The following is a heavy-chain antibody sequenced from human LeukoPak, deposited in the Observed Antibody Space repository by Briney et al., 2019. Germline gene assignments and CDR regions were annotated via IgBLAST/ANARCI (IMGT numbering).Heavy chain of an antibody. V-gene: IGHV3-15*01. D-gene: IGHD3-10*01. CDR2: IKSKAAGGTT. J-gene: IGHJ4*02. Sequence: PGGSLRVSCAASGFTFSNAWMSWVRQAPGKGLEWVGRIKSKAAGGTTDYAAPVQGRFTISRDDSENTLYLQMNSLKTEDAAVYYCIVGGSYYTYWGQGTLVTVSS. CDR3: IVGGSYYTY. CDR1: GFTFSNAW.